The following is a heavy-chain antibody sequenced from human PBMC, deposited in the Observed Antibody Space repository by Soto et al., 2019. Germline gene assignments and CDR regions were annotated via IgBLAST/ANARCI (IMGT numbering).Heavy chain of an antibody. J-gene: IGHJ3*02. CDR2: VYYGGAIFYSGNI. CDR1: GDSISSSNSH. V-gene: IGHV4-39*01. Sequence: SETLSLTCTVSGDSISSSNSHWGWTRQPPGKGLEYIGSVYYGGAIFYSGNIYYNPSLRSRVTISVDTSKNQFSLRLSSVTAADTGVYYCVRYDRINMKPYSPEGFHIWGQGTMVTVSS. CDR3: VRYDRINMKPYSPEGFHI. D-gene: IGHD3-3*02.